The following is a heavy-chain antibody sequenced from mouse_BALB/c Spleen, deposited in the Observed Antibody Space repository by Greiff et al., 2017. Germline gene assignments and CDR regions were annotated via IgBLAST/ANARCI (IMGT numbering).Heavy chain of an antibody. Sequence: EVHLVESGGGLVKPGGSLKLSCAASGFTFSSYAMSWVRQTPEKRLEWVASISSGGSTYYPDSVKGRFTISRDNARNILYLQMSSLRSEDTAMYYCARGEAYYGNWDAMDYWGQGTSVTVSS. V-gene: IGHV5-6-5*01. CDR3: ARGEAYYGNWDAMDY. CDR1: GFTFSSYA. CDR2: ISSGGST. D-gene: IGHD2-10*01. J-gene: IGHJ4*01.